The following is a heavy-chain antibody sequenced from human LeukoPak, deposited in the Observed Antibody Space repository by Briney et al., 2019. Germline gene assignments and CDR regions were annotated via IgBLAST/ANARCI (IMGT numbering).Heavy chain of an antibody. D-gene: IGHD2-21*02. CDR1: ASTFVRVT. CDR3: AKEVDCPSDCLFFHS. V-gene: IGHV3-43*01. J-gene: IGHJ4*02. Sequence: GGSLRPARAAAASTFVRVTIDSVRQTPGKGLEWVSLINLRGQTFSADSVKGRFTPSRDNRRNSVFLQMNSPRPEDTALYHCAKEVDCPSDCLFFHSWGQGNLVTVSS. CDR2: INLRGQT.